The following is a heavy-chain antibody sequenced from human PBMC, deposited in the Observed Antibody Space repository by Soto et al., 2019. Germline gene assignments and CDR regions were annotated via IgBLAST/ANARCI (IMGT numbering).Heavy chain of an antibody. CDR1: GFTFSSYG. CDR3: ARGYPRNTDFDY. J-gene: IGHJ4*02. CDR2: IWYDGSNK. V-gene: IGHV3-33*01. Sequence: QVQLVESGGGVVQPGRSLRLSCAASGFTFSSYGMHWVRQAPGKGLEWVAVIWYDGSNKYYADSVKGRFTISRDNSKNTLYLQMNSLRAEDTAVYYCARGYPRNTDFDYWGQGTLVTVSS. D-gene: IGHD3-16*02.